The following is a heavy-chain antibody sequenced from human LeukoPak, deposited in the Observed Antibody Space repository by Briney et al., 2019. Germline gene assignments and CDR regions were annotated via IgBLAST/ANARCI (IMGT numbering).Heavy chain of an antibody. CDR2: IYHSGST. Sequence: ASETLSLTCTVSGYSISSGYYWGWIRQPPGKGLGWIGSIYHSGSTYYNPSLKSRVTISVDTSKNQFSLKLSSVTAADTAVYYCASQDGIAATGAFDYWGQGTLVTVSS. CDR1: GYSISSGYY. D-gene: IGHD6-13*01. J-gene: IGHJ4*02. CDR3: ASQDGIAATGAFDY. V-gene: IGHV4-38-2*02.